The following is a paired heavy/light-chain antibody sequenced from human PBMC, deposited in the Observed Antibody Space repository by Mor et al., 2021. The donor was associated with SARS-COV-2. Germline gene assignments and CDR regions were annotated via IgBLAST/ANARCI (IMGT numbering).Heavy chain of an antibody. D-gene: IGHD4-17*01. CDR2: ISSSSSTI. CDR1: GFTFSSYS. Sequence: EVQLVESGGGLVQPGGSLRLSCAASGFTFSSYSMNWVRQAPGKGLEWVSYISSSSSTIYYADSVKGRFTISRDNAKNSLYLQMNSLRAEDTAVYYCASRDTRWPGYYYYYYGMDVWGQGTTVTVSS. J-gene: IGHJ6*02. CDR3: ASRDTRWPGYYYYYYGMDV. V-gene: IGHV3-48*04.
Light chain of an antibody. V-gene: IGLV3-25*03. J-gene: IGLJ3*02. Sequence: SYELTQPPSVSVSPGQTARITCSGDALPKQYAYWYQQKPGQAPVLVIYKDSERPSGIPERFSGSSSGTTVTLTISGVQAEDEADYYCQSADSSGTCWVFGGGTKLTVL. CDR1: ALPKQY. CDR3: QSADSSGTCWV. CDR2: KDS.